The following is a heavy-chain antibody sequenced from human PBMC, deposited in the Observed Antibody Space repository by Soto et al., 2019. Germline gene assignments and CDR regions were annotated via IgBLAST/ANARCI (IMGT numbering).Heavy chain of an antibody. J-gene: IGHJ4*02. CDR2: IFHSGST. V-gene: IGHV4-4*02. D-gene: IGHD3-10*01. CDR1: GCSISSSHW. Sequence: GTLSLTCPVRGCSISSSHWWNWVRQPPGKGLEWIGEIFHSGSTYYNPSLHSRITMSVDTSKNQFSLKLTSVTAADTAVYYCARVPSGSFYRFDYWGQGTLVTASS. CDR3: ARVPSGSFYRFDY.